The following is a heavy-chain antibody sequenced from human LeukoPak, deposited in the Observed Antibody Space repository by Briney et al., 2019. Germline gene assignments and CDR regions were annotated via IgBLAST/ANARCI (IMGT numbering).Heavy chain of an antibody. J-gene: IGHJ4*02. CDR1: GFTFSLYT. CDR3: ATPPTVTRNY. D-gene: IGHD4-17*01. V-gene: IGHV3-23*01. Sequence: GGSLRLSCAASGFTFSLYTMHWVRQAPGKGLEWVSSISGSGGRTHYADSVRGRFTISRDNSKNTLYLQMDSLRAEDTAVYYCATPPTVTRNYWGQGTLVTVSS. CDR2: ISGSGGRT.